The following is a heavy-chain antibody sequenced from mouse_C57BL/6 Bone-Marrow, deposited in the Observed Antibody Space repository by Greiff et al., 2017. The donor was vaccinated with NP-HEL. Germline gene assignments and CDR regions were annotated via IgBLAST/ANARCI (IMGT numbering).Heavy chain of an antibody. J-gene: IGHJ4*01. CDR1: GYAFSSSW. D-gene: IGHD2-3*01. Sequence: VQLQESGPELVKPGASVKISCKASGYAFSSSWMNWVKQRPGKGLEWIGRIYPGDGDTNYNGKFKGKATLTADKSSSTAYMQLSSLTSEDSAVYFCARWLLSLYAMDYWGQGTSVTVSS. V-gene: IGHV1-82*01. CDR3: ARWLLSLYAMDY. CDR2: IYPGDGDT.